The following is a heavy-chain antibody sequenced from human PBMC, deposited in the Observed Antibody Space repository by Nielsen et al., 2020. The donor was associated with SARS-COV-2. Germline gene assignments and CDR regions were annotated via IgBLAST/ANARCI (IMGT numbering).Heavy chain of an antibody. CDR2: IRSKAYGGTT. D-gene: IGHD3-3*01. Sequence: SCTASGFTFGDYAMSWFRQAPGKGLEWVGFIRSKAYGGTTEYAASVKGRFTISRDDSKSIAYLQMNSLKTEDTAVYYCTRGRFLEWLPLGMDVWGQGTTVTVSS. CDR3: TRGRFLEWLPLGMDV. J-gene: IGHJ6*02. CDR1: GFTFGDYA. V-gene: IGHV3-49*03.